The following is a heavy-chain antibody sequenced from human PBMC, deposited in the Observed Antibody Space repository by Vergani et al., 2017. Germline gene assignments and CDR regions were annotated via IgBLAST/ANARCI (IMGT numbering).Heavy chain of an antibody. CDR1: FDSIRNLY. Sequence: QVQLQESGPGLVKSSETLSLTCSVSFDSIRNLYCNWIRQPPGKGLEWIGSIHYSENTNYNPSLKTRVTISVDTSKNQFSLTLTSVTAADTAVYYCASAHSIAVAGYDYWGQGTLVTVSS. V-gene: IGHV4-59*11. CDR3: ASAHSIAVAGYDY. CDR2: IHYSENT. J-gene: IGHJ4*02. D-gene: IGHD6-19*01.